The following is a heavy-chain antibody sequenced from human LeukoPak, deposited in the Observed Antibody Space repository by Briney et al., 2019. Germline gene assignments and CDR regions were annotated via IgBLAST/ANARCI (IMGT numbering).Heavy chain of an antibody. V-gene: IGHV1-2*02. CDR3: ARVALDYYDSSGYIDY. CDR1: GYTFTGYY. Sequence: ASVKVSCKASGYTFTGYYMHWVRQAPGQGLEWMGWINPNSGGTNYAQNFQGRVNMTRDTSISTAYMELSRLRSDDTAVYYWARVALDYYDSSGYIDYWGQGTLVTVSS. J-gene: IGHJ4*02. D-gene: IGHD3-22*01. CDR2: INPNSGGT.